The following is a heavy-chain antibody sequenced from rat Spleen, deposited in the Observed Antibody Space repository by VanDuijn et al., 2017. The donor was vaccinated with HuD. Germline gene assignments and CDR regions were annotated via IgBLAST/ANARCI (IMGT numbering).Heavy chain of an antibody. Sequence: EVQMVESGGGLVQPGRSLKLSCAASGFTFSDYGMAWVRQAPTKGLEWVATISYGDSFGHSSTYYRDSVKGRFTISRDNAKNTLFLQMDSLRSEDTATYYCATVGPDWEFGYWGQGVMVTVSS. J-gene: IGHJ2*01. D-gene: IGHD5-1*01. CDR3: ATVGPDWEFGY. CDR2: ISYGDSFGHSST. CDR1: GFTFSDYG. V-gene: IGHV5-29*01.